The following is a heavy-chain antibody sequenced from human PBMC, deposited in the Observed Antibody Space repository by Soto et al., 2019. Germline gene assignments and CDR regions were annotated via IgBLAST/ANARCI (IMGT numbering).Heavy chain of an antibody. CDR2: INHSGST. V-gene: IGHV4-34*01. CDR1: GGSFSGYY. CDR3: ASVGGRGWYGDY. D-gene: IGHD6-19*01. Sequence: QVQLQQWGAGLLKPSETLSLTCAVYGGSFSGYYWSWIRQPPGKGLEWIGEINHSGSTNYNPSLKRRITLSVDKSKHQVSLKLSSVPAADTAVYYCASVGGRGWYGDYWGQGTLVTVSS. J-gene: IGHJ4*02.